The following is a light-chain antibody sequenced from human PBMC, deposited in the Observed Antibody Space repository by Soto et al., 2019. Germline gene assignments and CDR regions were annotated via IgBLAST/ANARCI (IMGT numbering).Light chain of an antibody. Sequence: QSVLTQSPSASASLGASVKLTCTLSSGHSSYAIAWHQQQPEKGPRYLMKLNSDGSHSKGDGIPDRFSGSSSGAERYLTISSLQSEDEADYYCQTWVTGIQVFGGRTQLTVL. CDR2: LNSDGSH. CDR1: SGHSSYA. CDR3: QTWVTGIQV. V-gene: IGLV4-69*01. J-gene: IGLJ2*01.